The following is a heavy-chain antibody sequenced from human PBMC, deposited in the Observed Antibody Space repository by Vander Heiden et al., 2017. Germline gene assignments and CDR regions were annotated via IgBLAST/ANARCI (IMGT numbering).Heavy chain of an antibody. CDR1: GSPLTELS. CDR3: ATERDTAMVLIW. J-gene: IGHJ2*01. Sequence: QVQLVQAGAEVNTPGASVKVSCKVSGSPLTELSMHWVRQAPGKGREWMGGFDPEDGETSYAQKFQGRVTMTEDTSTETAYMELRSMRSEDTAVYYYATERDTAMVLIWWGRVSMITVCS. D-gene: IGHD5-18*01. CDR2: FDPEDGET. V-gene: IGHV1-24*01.